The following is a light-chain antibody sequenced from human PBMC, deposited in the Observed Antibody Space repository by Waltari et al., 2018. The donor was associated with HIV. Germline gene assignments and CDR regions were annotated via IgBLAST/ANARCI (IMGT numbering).Light chain of an antibody. V-gene: IGKV1-5*03. CDR1: QGTSRW. CDR2: RVS. CDR3: QQYNNYLFT. J-gene: IGKJ3*01. Sequence: DIQMTQSPSTLSASVGDRVTITCRASQGTSRWLAWYQQKPGKAPKLLISRVSNLESGVPSRFSGSGSGTEFTLTISSLQPDDFAVYYCQQYNNYLFTFGPGTKVDIK.